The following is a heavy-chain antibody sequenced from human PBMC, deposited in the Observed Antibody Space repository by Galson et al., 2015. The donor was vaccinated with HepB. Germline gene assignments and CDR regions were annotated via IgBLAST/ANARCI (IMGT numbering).Heavy chain of an antibody. CDR3: ARLGKAGGAFEF. CDR2: IYYSGNT. CDR1: GGSISSYY. Sequence: SETLSLTCTVSGGSISSYYWSWIRQPPGKGLEWIGYIYYSGNTNYNPSLKSRVTISVDTSKNQFSLMLRSVTAADTAVYYCARLGKAGGAFEFWGQGTVVTVSS. V-gene: IGHV4-59*01. D-gene: IGHD3-10*01. J-gene: IGHJ3*01.